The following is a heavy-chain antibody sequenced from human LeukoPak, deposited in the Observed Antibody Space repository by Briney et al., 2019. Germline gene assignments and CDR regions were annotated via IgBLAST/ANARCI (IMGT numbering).Heavy chain of an antibody. Sequence: SETLSLTCTVSGGSVNSYYWSWIRQPAGKGLEWIGHIYASGSNDYNPSLKSRVTMSLDMAKNQFSLRLTSVTAADTAVYYCARVSSGSYSGVLLYPQADYWGQGTLVTVSS. J-gene: IGHJ4*02. V-gene: IGHV4-4*07. CDR3: ARVSSGSYSGVLLYPQADY. CDR2: IYASGSN. CDR1: GGSVNSYY. D-gene: IGHD1-26*01.